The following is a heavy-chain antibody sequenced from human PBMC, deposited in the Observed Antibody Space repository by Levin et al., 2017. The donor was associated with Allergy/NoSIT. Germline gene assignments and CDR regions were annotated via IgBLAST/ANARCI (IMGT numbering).Heavy chain of an antibody. D-gene: IGHD3-3*01. CDR1: GLTFSSYV. Sequence: GESLKISCAASGLTFSSYVLSWVRQAPGKGLEWVSTISGSGGNTYYTDSVKGRFTISRDNSKNTLYLQMNSLRAEDTAVYYCAKVKPREWCFDDWGQGTLVTVSS. J-gene: IGHJ4*02. V-gene: IGHV3-23*01. CDR3: AKVKPREWCFDD. CDR2: ISGSGGNT.